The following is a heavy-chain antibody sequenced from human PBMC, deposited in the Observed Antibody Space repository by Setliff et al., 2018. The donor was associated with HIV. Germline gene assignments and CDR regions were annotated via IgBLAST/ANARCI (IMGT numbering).Heavy chain of an antibody. CDR3: ARGEGSGWDTVEENYYNLDV. CDR2: ITPLFGTS. Sequence: SVKVSCKASGGTFNTYTINWVRQAPGHGLEWMGGITPLFGTSNYAQKFQGRVTITADASTSTAYMELISLRSEDTAVYYCARGEGSGWDTVEENYYNLDVWGPGTTVTVSS. J-gene: IGHJ6*02. V-gene: IGHV1-69*13. CDR1: GGTFNTYT. D-gene: IGHD6-19*01.